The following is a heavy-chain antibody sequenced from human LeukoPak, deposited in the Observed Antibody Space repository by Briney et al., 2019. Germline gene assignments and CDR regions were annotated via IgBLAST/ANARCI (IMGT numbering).Heavy chain of an antibody. D-gene: IGHD5-12*01. CDR1: GFTFSGYA. CDR3: AKAVPYSGYYYYYMDV. CDR2: FSGSGGST. J-gene: IGHJ6*03. V-gene: IGHV3-23*01. Sequence: GSLRLSFAASGFTFSGYAMSWVRPAPGNGLEWVSAFSGSGGSTYYADSVKGRFTISRDNSKNTLYLQMNSLRAEDTAVYYCAKAVPYSGYYYYYMDVWGKGTTVTVSS.